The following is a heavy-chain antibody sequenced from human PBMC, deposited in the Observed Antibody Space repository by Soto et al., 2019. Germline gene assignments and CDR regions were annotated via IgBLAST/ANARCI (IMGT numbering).Heavy chain of an antibody. CDR1: GYTVTSYG. CDR3: ATRSPAFDY. J-gene: IGHJ4*02. V-gene: IGHV1-18*01. CDR2: ITTDKGKT. Sequence: QVQLVQSGPEVKKPGASVNGSFKTSGYTVTSYGISWVRQAPGQGLEWMGWITTDKGKTTYAQKFQGRVTMTTDPSTSTAYMELRSLRSDDPAVYYCATRSPAFDYWGQGTLVTVSS.